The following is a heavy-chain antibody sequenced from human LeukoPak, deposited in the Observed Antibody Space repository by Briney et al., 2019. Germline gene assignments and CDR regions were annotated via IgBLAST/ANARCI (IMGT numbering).Heavy chain of an antibody. D-gene: IGHD1-26*01. J-gene: IGHJ6*02. V-gene: IGHV3-23*01. Sequence: GGSLRLSCAVSGFTFSSYAMNWVRQAPGKGLEWVSGITASGGSTYYTDSVKGRFTISRDNSKNTLFMQMNSLRDEDTALYYCAKYVGQSGSNYYGLDVWGQGTAVTVSS. CDR2: ITASGGST. CDR3: AKYVGQSGSNYYGLDV. CDR1: GFTFSSYA.